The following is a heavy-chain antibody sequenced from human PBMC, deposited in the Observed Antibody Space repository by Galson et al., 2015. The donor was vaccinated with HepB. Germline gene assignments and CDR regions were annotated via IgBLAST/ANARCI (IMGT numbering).Heavy chain of an antibody. D-gene: IGHD4-17*01. J-gene: IGHJ5*02. CDR1: GFDFNDSS. CDR2: ISFDGRNS. CDR3: ARSAAGRTATTTLA. Sequence: SLRLSCAASGFDFNDSSMHWVRQSPGKGLEWVAGISFDGRNSYYADSVKGRFIISRDSSKKTVYLQTNSLRSKDTAVYYCARSAAGRTATTTLAWGQGILVTVSS. V-gene: IGHV3-30-3*01.